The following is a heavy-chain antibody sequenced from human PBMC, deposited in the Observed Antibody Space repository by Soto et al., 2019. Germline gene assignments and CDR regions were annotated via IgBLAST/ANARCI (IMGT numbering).Heavy chain of an antibody. D-gene: IGHD6-13*01. Sequence: EVQLLESGGGLVQPGGSLRLSCAASGFTFSIYAMNWVRQAPGKGLEWVSAISTSGGSTYYADSVNGRFTISRDNSKNTLYLQMNSLRAEDTAVYYCAKVARIAAAGPLDYWGQGTLVTVSS. CDR3: AKVARIAAAGPLDY. CDR1: GFTFSIYA. J-gene: IGHJ4*02. V-gene: IGHV3-23*01. CDR2: ISTSGGST.